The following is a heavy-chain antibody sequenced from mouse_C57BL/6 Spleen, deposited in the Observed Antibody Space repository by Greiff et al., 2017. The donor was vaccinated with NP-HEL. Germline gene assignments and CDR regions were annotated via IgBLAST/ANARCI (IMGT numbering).Heavy chain of an antibody. CDR3: ARSSSRDYYAMDY. V-gene: IGHV1-72*01. D-gene: IGHD1-1*01. J-gene: IGHJ4*01. CDR1: GYTFTSNW. CDR2: IDPNSGGT. Sequence: QVQLQQPGAELVKPGASVKLSCKASGYTFTSNWMHWVKQRPGRGLEWIGRIDPNSGGTKYNEKFKSKATLTVDKPSSTAYMQISSLTSEDSAVYYCARSSSRDYYAMDYWGQGTSVTVSS.